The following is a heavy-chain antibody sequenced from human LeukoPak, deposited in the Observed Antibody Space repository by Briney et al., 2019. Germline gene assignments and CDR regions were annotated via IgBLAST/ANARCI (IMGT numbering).Heavy chain of an antibody. V-gene: IGHV3-21*01. J-gene: IGHJ2*01. CDR2: ISYSSSYK. CDR1: GLSFRNYS. D-gene: IGHD3-22*01. CDR3: ARAPVIVMHDWYFDL. Sequence: GGSLRLSCGASGLSFRNYSLKWVRQAPGKGLEWVSSISYSSSYKYYVDSVKGRFTISRDNAKKSLYLQMNSLRAEDTAIYYCARAPVIVMHDWYFDLWGRGTLVTVSS.